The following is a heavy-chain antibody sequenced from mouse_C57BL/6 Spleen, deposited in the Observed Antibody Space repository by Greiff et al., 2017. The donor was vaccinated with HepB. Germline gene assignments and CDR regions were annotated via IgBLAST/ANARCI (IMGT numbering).Heavy chain of an antibody. J-gene: IGHJ3*01. D-gene: IGHD2-1*01. CDR1: GYAFSSSW. Sequence: VHLVESGPELVKPGASVKISCKASGYAFSSSWMNWVKQRPGKGLEWIGRIYPGDGDTNYNGKFKGKATLTADKSSSTAYMQLSSLTSEDSAVYFCARDYGNSFAYWGQGTLVTVSA. CDR3: ARDYGNSFAY. CDR2: IYPGDGDT. V-gene: IGHV1-82*01.